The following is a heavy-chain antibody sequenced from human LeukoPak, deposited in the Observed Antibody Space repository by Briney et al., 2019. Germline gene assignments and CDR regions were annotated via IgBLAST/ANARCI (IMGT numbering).Heavy chain of an antibody. CDR1: GYTFTSYG. CDR3: ARVASLGYYDSSGYYYGDY. D-gene: IGHD3-22*01. Sequence: ASVKVSCKASGYTFTSYGISWVRQAPGQGLEWMGWISAYNGNTNYAQKLQGRVTMTTDTSTSTAYMELRSLRSDDTAVHYCARVASLGYYDSSGYYYGDYWGQGTLVTVSS. J-gene: IGHJ4*02. V-gene: IGHV1-18*01. CDR2: ISAYNGNT.